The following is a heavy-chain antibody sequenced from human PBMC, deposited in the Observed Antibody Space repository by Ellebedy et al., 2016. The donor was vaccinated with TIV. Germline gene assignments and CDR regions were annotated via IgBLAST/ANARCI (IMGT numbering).Heavy chain of an antibody. V-gene: IGHV3-9*01. D-gene: IGHD3-22*01. Sequence: GGSLRLXXAASGFTFEDFVMHWVRQAPGKGLEWVSGISWNSGSIDYADSVKGRFTISRHNANNSLYLQMNSLRPEDTALYYCAKDIGGDSYDRRGYFDYWGQGILVTVSS. J-gene: IGHJ4*02. CDR1: GFTFEDFV. CDR3: AKDIGGDSYDRRGYFDY. CDR2: ISWNSGSI.